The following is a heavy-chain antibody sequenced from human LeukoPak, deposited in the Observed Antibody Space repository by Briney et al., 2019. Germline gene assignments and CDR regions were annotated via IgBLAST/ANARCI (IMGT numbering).Heavy chain of an antibody. CDR1: GFTFRNFA. V-gene: IGHV3-30*18. Sequence: GRSLRLSCVASGFTFRNFAMHWDRQAPGKGLEWVAVISYDGSNKYYADSVKGRFTISRDNSKNTLYLQMNSLRAEDTAVYYCAKNTIGIAVAGTNYYYYGMDVWGQGTTVTVSS. J-gene: IGHJ6*02. CDR3: AKNTIGIAVAGTNYYYYGMDV. D-gene: IGHD6-19*01. CDR2: ISYDGSNK.